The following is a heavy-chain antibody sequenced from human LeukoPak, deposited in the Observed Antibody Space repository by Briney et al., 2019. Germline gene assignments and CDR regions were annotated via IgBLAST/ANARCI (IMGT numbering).Heavy chain of an antibody. CDR2: ISSSGSTI. CDR3: ARVPSEKGAKGLYFDY. J-gene: IGHJ4*02. Sequence: GGSLRLSCAASGFTFSDYYMSWIRQAPGKGLEWVSYISSSGSTIYYADSVKGRFTISRDNAKNSLYLQMNSLRAEDTAVYYCARVPSEKGAKGLYFDYWGQGTLVTVSS. D-gene: IGHD1-26*01. V-gene: IGHV3-11*04. CDR1: GFTFSDYY.